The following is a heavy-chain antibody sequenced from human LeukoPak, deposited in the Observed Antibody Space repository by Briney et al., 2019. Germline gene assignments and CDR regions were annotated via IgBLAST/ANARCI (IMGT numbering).Heavy chain of an antibody. J-gene: IGHJ4*02. V-gene: IGHV3-9*01. Sequence: PGRSLRLSCAASGFTFDDYAMHWVRQAPGKGLEWVSGISWNSGSIGYADSVKGRFTISRDNAKNSLYLQMNSLRAEDTALYYCAKALLPDVGTAMVIDYWGQGTLVTVSS. CDR2: ISWNSGSI. D-gene: IGHD5-18*01. CDR3: AKALLPDVGTAMVIDY. CDR1: GFTFDDYA.